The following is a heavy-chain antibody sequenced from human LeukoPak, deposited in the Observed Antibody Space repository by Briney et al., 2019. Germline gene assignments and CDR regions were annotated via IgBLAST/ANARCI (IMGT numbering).Heavy chain of an antibody. CDR2: IISSGSTI. V-gene: IGHV3-11*01. CDR3: ARDNPLSPVYYYYGMDV. CDR1: GFTFSDYY. Sequence: GGSLRLSCAASGFTFSDYYMSWIRQAPGKGLEGGSYIISSGSTIYYAGSVKGRFTISRDNAKNSLYLQMNSLRAEDTAVYYCARDNPLSPVYYYYGMDVWGQGTTVTVSS. J-gene: IGHJ6*02.